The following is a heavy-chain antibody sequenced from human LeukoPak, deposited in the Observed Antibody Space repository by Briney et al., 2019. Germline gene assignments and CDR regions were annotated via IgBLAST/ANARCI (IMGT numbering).Heavy chain of an antibody. V-gene: IGHV6-1*01. CDR1: GDSVSSNSAS. D-gene: IGHD4-23*01. CDR2: TYYTSKWFN. Sequence: SQTLSLTCAISGDSVSSNSASWHWVRQSPSRGPQWLGRTYYTSKWFNDYAVSLKSRITINPDTSKNQFSLQLNSVTPEDTAVYFCARDNDYGGYYFDYWGQGTLVTVSS. CDR3: ARDNDYGGYYFDY. J-gene: IGHJ4*02.